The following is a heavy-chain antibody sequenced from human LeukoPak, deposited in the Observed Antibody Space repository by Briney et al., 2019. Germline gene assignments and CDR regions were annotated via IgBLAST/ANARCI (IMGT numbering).Heavy chain of an antibody. Sequence: RPSETLSLTCTVSGDSISNSRYSWGWIRQPPGKGLEWIGTTSYSGSAYYNPSLKSRVTISVDTSKNRFSLKLSSVTAADTAVYYCARTYGSGSYSFDYWGQGTLVTVSS. CDR1: GDSISNSRYS. D-gene: IGHD3-10*01. CDR2: TSYSGSA. V-gene: IGHV4-39*01. J-gene: IGHJ4*02. CDR3: ARTYGSGSYSFDY.